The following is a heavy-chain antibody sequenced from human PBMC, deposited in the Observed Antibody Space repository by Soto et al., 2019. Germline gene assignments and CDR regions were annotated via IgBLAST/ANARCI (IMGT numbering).Heavy chain of an antibody. CDR1: GFSLSDTRMG. CDR3: ARTKWAAGAGQFDY. Sequence: QVTLKESGPVLVKPTEALTLTCTVSGFSLSDTRMGVSWIRQPPGKALEWLAHIFSNGQTYYNTSLKTRLTVSKDTSKSQVVLTMTDMEPVDTATYFCARTKWAAGAGQFDYWGQGTLVTFSS. CDR2: IFSNGQT. V-gene: IGHV2-26*01. J-gene: IGHJ4*02. D-gene: IGHD1-26*01.